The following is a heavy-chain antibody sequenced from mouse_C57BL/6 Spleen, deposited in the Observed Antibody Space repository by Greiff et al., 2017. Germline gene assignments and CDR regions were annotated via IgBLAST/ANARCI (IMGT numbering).Heavy chain of an antibody. D-gene: IGHD1-1*01. Sequence: EVKLVESGGGLVKPGGSLKLSCAASGFTFSDYGMHWVRQAPETGLEWVAYISSGSSTIYYADTVKGRFTISRDNAKNTLFLQMTSLRSEDTAMYYCARAYYYGSSSFAYWGQGTLVTVSA. V-gene: IGHV5-17*01. CDR2: ISSGSSTI. J-gene: IGHJ3*01. CDR1: GFTFSDYG. CDR3: ARAYYYGSSSFAY.